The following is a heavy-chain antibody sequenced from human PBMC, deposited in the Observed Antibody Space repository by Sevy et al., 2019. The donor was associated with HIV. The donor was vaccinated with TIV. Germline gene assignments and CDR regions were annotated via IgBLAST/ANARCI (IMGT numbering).Heavy chain of an antibody. V-gene: IGHV4-61*01. CDR1: GGSVSSGSYY. J-gene: IGHJ5*02. CDR3: AGDVRGPLADNEGWFDP. D-gene: IGHD3-10*02. CDR2: IYYSGST. Sequence: SETLSLTCTVSGGSVSSGSYYWSWIRQPPGKGLEGIGYIYYSGSTNYKPSLKSRVTISVDTSKNQCSLKLSSVTAADTAVYYCAGDVRGPLADNEGWFDPWGQGTLVTVSS.